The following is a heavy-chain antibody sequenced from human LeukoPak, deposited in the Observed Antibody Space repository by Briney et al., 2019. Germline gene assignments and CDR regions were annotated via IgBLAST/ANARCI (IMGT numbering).Heavy chain of an antibody. CDR2: ISWNSGSI. J-gene: IGHJ4*02. CDR3: AKLAAAGNFDY. V-gene: IGHV3-9*01. D-gene: IGHD6-13*01. CDR1: GFTFDDYA. Sequence: GGSLRLSCAASGFTFDDYAMHWVRQAPGKGQEWVSGISWNSGSIGYADSVKGRFTISRDNAKNSLYLQMNSLRAEDTALYYCAKLAAAGNFDYWGQGTLVTVSS.